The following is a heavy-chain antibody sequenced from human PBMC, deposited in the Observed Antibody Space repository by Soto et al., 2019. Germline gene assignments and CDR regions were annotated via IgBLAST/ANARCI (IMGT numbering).Heavy chain of an antibody. J-gene: IGHJ6*02. Sequence: RASVKVSCKSSGGTFSSHSINWVRQAPGQGLEWMGGIIPIFGPANFAKKFQGRVTITADESTTTAYMELSSLTSEDTAVYYCATGSFTSTGGRIGYHYNAMDVWGQGTTVTV. CDR1: GGTFSSHS. CDR2: IIPIFGPA. D-gene: IGHD1-1*01. CDR3: ATGSFTSTGGRIGYHYNAMDV. V-gene: IGHV1-69*13.